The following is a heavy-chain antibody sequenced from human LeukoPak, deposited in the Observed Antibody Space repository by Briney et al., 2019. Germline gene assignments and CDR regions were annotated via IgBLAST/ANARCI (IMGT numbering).Heavy chain of an antibody. CDR2: IYYSGST. CDR3: ASSYSSSSWYYYYMDV. J-gene: IGHJ6*03. D-gene: IGHD6-6*01. Sequence: PSETLSLTCAVYGGSFGGYYWGWIRQPPGKGLEWIGSIYYSGSTYYNPSLKSRVTISVDTSKNQFSLKLSSVTAADTAVYYCASSYSSSSWYYYYMDVWGKGTTVTVSS. V-gene: IGHV4-39*01. CDR1: GGSFGGYY.